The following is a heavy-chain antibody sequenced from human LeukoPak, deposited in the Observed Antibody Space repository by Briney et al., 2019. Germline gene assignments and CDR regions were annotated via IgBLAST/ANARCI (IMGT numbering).Heavy chain of an antibody. J-gene: IGHJ4*02. CDR3: ARGGTYYYDSSAPGAFDY. D-gene: IGHD3-22*01. CDR2: IYYSGST. CDR1: GGSISSSSYY. V-gene: IGHV4-39*01. Sequence: SETLSLTCTVSGGSISSSSYYWGWIRQPPGKGLEWIGSIYYSGSTYYNPSLKSRVTISVDTSKNQFSLKLSSVTAADTAVYYCARGGTYYYDSSAPGAFDYWGQGTLVTVSS.